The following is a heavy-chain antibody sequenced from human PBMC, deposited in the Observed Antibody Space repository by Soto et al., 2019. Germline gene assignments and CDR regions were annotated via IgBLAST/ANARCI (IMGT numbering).Heavy chain of an antibody. CDR2: ISGSGGST. V-gene: IGHV3-23*01. D-gene: IGHD2-15*01. Sequence: EVQLLEPGGGLVQPGGSLRLSCAASGFTFSSYGMSWVRQAPGKGLGWVSAISGSGGSTYYADSVKGRFTISRDNSKKTLYLQMNSLRAEETAVYYCAKDVGIRGGGAFDIWGQGTMVTVSS. J-gene: IGHJ3*02. CDR1: GFTFSSYG. CDR3: AKDVGIRGGGAFDI.